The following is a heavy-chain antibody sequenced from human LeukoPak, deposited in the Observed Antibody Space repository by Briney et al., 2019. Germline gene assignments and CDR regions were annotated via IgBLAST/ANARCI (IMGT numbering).Heavy chain of an antibody. CDR3: ASFSGRGYGKRYYGMDV. CDR1: GGSISSSNW. CDR2: SYHSGST. J-gene: IGHJ6*02. Sequence: SETLSLTCAVSGGSISSSNWWRWGRPPPGKGLEWIGESYHSGSTNYNPSLKSRVTISVDKSKNQFSLKLSSVTAADTAVYYCASFSGRGYGKRYYGMDVWGQGTTVTVSS. D-gene: IGHD3-10*01. V-gene: IGHV4-4*02.